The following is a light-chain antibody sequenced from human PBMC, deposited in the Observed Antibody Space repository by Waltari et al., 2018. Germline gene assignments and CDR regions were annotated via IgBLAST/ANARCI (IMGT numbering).Light chain of an antibody. Sequence: SYELTQPLSVSVALGQTARITWGGNNIGGKTVHWYQQKPGQAPVLVIYRDSNRPSGIPERFSGSNSGNTATLTISRAQAGDEADYYCQVWDSSVVFGGGTKLTVL. CDR1: NIGGKT. CDR2: RDS. J-gene: IGLJ2*01. V-gene: IGLV3-9*01. CDR3: QVWDSSVV.